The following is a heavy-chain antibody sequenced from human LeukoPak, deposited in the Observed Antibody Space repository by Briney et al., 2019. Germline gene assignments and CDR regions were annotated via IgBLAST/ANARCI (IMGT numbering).Heavy chain of an antibody. J-gene: IGHJ4*02. CDR2: INHSGST. V-gene: IGHV4-34*01. CDR1: GGSFSGYY. D-gene: IGHD3-10*01. CDR3: ARRVYYYGSGSYSYYFDY. Sequence: SETLSLTCAVYGGSFSGYYWSWIRQPPGKGLEWIGEINHSGSTNYNPSLKSRVTISVDTSKNQFSLKLSSVTAADTAVYYCARRVYYYGSGSYSYYFDYWGQGTLVTVSS.